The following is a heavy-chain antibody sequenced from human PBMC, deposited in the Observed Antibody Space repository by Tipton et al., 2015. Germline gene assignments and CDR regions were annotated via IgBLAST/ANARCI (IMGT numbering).Heavy chain of an antibody. V-gene: IGHV3-48*03. D-gene: IGHD4-17*01. CDR1: GFPFSTYE. CDR2: MSGSGSTI. J-gene: IGHJ6*02. CDR3: VRGRYGDYVSFGYYIGMDV. Sequence: SLRLSCSASGFPFSTYEMNWVRQSPGKGLEWLAYMSGSGSTIHYAESVKGRFTISRDNGENSLYLHMNSLRVDDAAVYYCVRGRYGDYVSFGYYIGMDVWGQGTTVTVSS.